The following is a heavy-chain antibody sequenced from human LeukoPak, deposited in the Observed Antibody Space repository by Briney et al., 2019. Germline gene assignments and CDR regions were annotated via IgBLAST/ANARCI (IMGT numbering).Heavy chain of an antibody. CDR3: ARAGDSSGYYYYY. D-gene: IGHD3-22*01. CDR2: ISSSSSYI. V-gene: IGHV3-21*01. CDR1: GFTFSSYS. Sequence: GGSLRLSCAASGFTFSSYSMNWVRQAPGKGLEWVSSISSSSSYIYYADSVKGRFTISRDNAKNSLYLQMNSLRAEDTAVYYCARAGDSSGYYYYYWGQGTLVTVSS. J-gene: IGHJ4*02.